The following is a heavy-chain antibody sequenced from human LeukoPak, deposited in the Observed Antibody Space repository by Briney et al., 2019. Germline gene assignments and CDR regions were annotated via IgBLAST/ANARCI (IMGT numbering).Heavy chain of an antibody. Sequence: SETLSLTCAVYGGSFSGYYWSWIRQPPGKGLEWIGEINHSGSTNYNPSLKSRVTISVDKSKNQFSLKLSSVTAADTAVYYCARVGSGYAFDIWGQGTMVTVSS. V-gene: IGHV4-34*01. J-gene: IGHJ3*02. CDR2: INHSGST. CDR1: GGSFSGYY. CDR3: ARVGSGYAFDI. D-gene: IGHD6-25*01.